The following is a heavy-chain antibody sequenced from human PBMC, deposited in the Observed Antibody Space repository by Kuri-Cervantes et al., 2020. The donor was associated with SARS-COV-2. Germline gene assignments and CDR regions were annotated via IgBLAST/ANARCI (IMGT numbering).Heavy chain of an antibody. Sequence: GESLKISCAASGFTFSSYSMNWVRQAPGKGLEWVSVIYSGGSTYYADSVKGRFTISRDNSKNTLYLQMNSLRAEDTAVYYCARGGSSVYYYYGMDVWGQGTTVTVSS. CDR2: IYSGGST. CDR3: ARGGSSVYYYYGMDV. V-gene: IGHV3-66*02. CDR1: GFTFSSYS. D-gene: IGHD1-26*01. J-gene: IGHJ6*02.